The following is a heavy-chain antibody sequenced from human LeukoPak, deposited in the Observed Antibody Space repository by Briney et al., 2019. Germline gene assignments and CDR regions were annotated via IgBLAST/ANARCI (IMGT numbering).Heavy chain of an antibody. CDR3: ARAAPRGVIITGYGYYYYYMDV. J-gene: IGHJ6*03. V-gene: IGHV4-59*01. Sequence: SETLSLTCTVSGGSISSYYWSWIRQPPGKGLEWIGYIYYSGSTNYNPSLKSRVTISVDTSKNQFSLKLSSVTAADTAVYYCARAAPRGVIITGYGYYYYYMDVWGKGTTVTISS. CDR1: GGSISSYY. CDR2: IYYSGST. D-gene: IGHD3-10*01.